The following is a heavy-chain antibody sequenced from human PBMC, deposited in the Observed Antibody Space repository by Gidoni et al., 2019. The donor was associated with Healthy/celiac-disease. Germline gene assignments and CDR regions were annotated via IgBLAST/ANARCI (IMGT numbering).Heavy chain of an antibody. D-gene: IGHD1-26*01. Sequence: QVQLVQSGAEVKKPGASVKVSCKASGYTFTGYYMHWVRQAPGQGLEWMGWINPNSGGTNYAQKFQGRVTMTRDTSISTAYMELSRLRSDDTAVYYCARAERDGSYYYGMDVWGQGTTVTVSS. CDR2: INPNSGGT. CDR1: GYTFTGYY. J-gene: IGHJ6*02. V-gene: IGHV1-2*02. CDR3: ARAERDGSYYYGMDV.